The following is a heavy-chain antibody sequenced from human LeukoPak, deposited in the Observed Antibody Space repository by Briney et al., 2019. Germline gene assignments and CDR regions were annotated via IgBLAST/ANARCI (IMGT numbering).Heavy chain of an antibody. J-gene: IGHJ4*02. V-gene: IGHV4-59*01. CDR1: GVSISSFY. CDR2: FYNSGSS. D-gene: IGHD3-22*01. CDR3: ASPGPYYSETSGYLVF. Sequence: PSETLSLTCSVSGVSISSFYWTRIRQVPGKGLEWIGYFYNSGSSDYNPSLKSRATFSEDTSKNHFSLSLSAVTAADTAVYYCASPGPYYSETSGYLVFWGQGILVTVSS.